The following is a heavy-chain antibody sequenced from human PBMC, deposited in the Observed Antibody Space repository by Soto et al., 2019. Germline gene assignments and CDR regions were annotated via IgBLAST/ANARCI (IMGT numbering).Heavy chain of an antibody. CDR3: ARDTTLRYFGWFDAFDI. Sequence: EVQLVESGGGLVKPGGSLRLSCAASGFTFSSYSMTWVRQAPGKGLEWVSSISSSSSYIYYADSVKGRFTISRDNAKNSLYLQMNSLRAEDTAVYYCARDTTLRYFGWFDAFDIWGKGTMVTVSS. V-gene: IGHV3-21*01. J-gene: IGHJ3*02. CDR2: ISSSSSYI. CDR1: GFTFSSYS. D-gene: IGHD3-9*01.